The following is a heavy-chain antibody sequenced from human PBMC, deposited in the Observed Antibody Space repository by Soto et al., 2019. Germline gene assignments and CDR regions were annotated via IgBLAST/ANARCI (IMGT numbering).Heavy chain of an antibody. CDR3: ARAVRDDHYYYYMDV. J-gene: IGHJ6*03. V-gene: IGHV4-59*01. Sequence: PSETLSLTCTVSGGSISSYYWSWIRQPPGKGLEWIGYIYYSGSTNYNPSLKSRVTISVDTSKNQFSLKLSSVTAADTAVYYCARAVRDDHYYYYMDVWGKGTTVTVSS. CDR1: GGSISSYY. D-gene: IGHD1-1*01. CDR2: IYYSGST.